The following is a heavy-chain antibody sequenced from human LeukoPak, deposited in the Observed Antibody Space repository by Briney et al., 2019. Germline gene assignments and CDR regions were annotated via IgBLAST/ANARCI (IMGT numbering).Heavy chain of an antibody. CDR3: AFDYTFDY. CDR2: ISYDGSNK. J-gene: IGHJ4*02. V-gene: IGHV3-30*03. CDR1: GFTFSSYG. Sequence: GGSLRLSCAASGFTFSSYGMHWVRQAPGKGLEWVAVISYDGSNKYYADSVKGRFTISRDNSRNTLYLQMNSLRAEDTAVYYCAFDYTFDYWGQGTLVTVSS. D-gene: IGHD4-11*01.